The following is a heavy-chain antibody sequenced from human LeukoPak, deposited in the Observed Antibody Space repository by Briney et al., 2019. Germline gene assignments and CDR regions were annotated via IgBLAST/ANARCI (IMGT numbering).Heavy chain of an antibody. J-gene: IGHJ6*02. Sequence: SETLSLTCAVYGGSFSGYYWSWIRQPPGKGLEWIGEINHSGSTNYNPSLKSRVTISVDTSKNQFPLKLSSVTAADTAVYYCARGRFGGSYYYYYYYGMDVWGQGTTVTVSS. D-gene: IGHD1-26*01. CDR2: INHSGST. CDR1: GGSFSGYY. V-gene: IGHV4-34*01. CDR3: ARGRFGGSYYYYYYYGMDV.